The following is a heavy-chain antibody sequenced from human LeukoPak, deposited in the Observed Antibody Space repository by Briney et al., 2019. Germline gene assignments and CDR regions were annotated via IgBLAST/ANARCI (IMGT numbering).Heavy chain of an antibody. CDR1: GYTFTSYA. D-gene: IGHD3-10*01. CDR2: INAGNGNT. Sequence: ASVKVSCKASGYTFTSYAMHWVRQAPGQRLEWMGWINAGNGNTKYSQKFQGRVTITRDTSASTAYMELSSLRSEDTAVYYCARPPGLYGSGRHYFDYWGQGTLVTVSS. CDR3: ARPPGLYGSGRHYFDY. V-gene: IGHV1-3*01. J-gene: IGHJ4*02.